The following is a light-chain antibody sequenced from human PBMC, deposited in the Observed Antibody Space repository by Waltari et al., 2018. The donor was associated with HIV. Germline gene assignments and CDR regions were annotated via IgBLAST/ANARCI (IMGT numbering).Light chain of an antibody. Sequence: QLVLTQSPSASASLGASVKLTCSLSSGHSTYAIAWHQQQRAKGPRFLMKVNRDGSHNKRDQIPDRVSGPRSGAERYLTIASLQYDGEADYYCQPWGAGIQVFGGGTKLPGL. CDR3: QPWGAGIQV. V-gene: IGLV4-69*02. J-gene: IGLJ2*01. CDR1: SGHSTYA. CDR2: VNRDGSH.